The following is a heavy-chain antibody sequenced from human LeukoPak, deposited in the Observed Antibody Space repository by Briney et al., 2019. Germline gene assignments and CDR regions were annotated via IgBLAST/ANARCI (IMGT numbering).Heavy chain of an antibody. J-gene: IGHJ4*02. CDR2: INPRGGST. D-gene: IGHD4-11*01. V-gene: IGHV1-46*01. CDR3: VRDFWVTTVSTPDY. CDR1: GYTFTRYY. Sequence: ASLKVSCKASGYTFTRYYMHWVRQAPGQGLEWMGIINPRGGSTSYAQKFQGRVTMTRDTSTSTVYVELSSLRSEDTAVYYCVRDFWVTTVSTPDYWGQGTLVTVSS.